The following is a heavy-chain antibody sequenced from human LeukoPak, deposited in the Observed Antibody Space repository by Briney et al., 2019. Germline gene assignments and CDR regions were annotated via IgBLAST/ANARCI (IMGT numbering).Heavy chain of an antibody. Sequence: ASVTVSCKASGYTFTGYYMHWVRQAPGQGLEWMGRINPNSGGTNYAQKFQGRVTMTRDTSISTAYMELSRLRSDDTAVYYCARDPYYYDSSGYTRFDCWGQGTLVTVSS. CDR2: INPNSGGT. CDR1: GYTFTGYY. V-gene: IGHV1-2*06. D-gene: IGHD3-22*01. CDR3: ARDPYYYDSSGYTRFDC. J-gene: IGHJ4*02.